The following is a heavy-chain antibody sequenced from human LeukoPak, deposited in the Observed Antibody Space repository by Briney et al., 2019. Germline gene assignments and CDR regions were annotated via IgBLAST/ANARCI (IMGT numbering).Heavy chain of an antibody. D-gene: IGHD3-22*01. V-gene: IGHV1-2*02. CDR1: GYTFTGYY. Sequence: GASVKVSCKASGYTFTGYYMHWVRQAPGQGLEWMGWINPNSGGTNYAQKFQGRVTMTRDTSISTAYMELSRLRSDDTAVYYCARTPDSSGYYRNYYFDYWGQGTLVTVSS. CDR2: INPNSGGT. CDR3: ARTPDSSGYYRNYYFDY. J-gene: IGHJ4*02.